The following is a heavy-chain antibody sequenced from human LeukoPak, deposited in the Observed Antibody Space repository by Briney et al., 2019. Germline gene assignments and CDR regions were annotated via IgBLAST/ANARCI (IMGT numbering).Heavy chain of an antibody. V-gene: IGHV4-39*07. D-gene: IGHD5-18*01. CDR3: ARGAYSYGNYYYYMDV. J-gene: IGHJ6*03. Sequence: SETLSLTCTVSGGSISSSSYYWGWIRQPPGKGLEWIGRIYTSGSTNYNPSLKSRVTMSVDTSKNQFSLKLSSVTAADTAVYYCARGAYSYGNYYYYMDVWGKGTTVTISS. CDR2: IYTSGST. CDR1: GGSISSSSYY.